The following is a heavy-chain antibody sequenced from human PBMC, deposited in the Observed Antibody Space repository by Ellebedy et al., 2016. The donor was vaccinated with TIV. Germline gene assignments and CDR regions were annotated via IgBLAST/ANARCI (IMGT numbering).Heavy chain of an antibody. V-gene: IGHV5-51*01. D-gene: IGHD4-17*01. J-gene: IGHJ6*02. Sequence: KVSCXASGYRFTIHWIAWVRQMPGEGLEWMGSIYPDDSETRYSPSLQGHVTISADKSTSTAYLQWSSLKASDTAIYYCVRSKVEVTTGSVYYGLDVWGQGTTVSVSS. CDR3: VRSKVEVTTGSVYYGLDV. CDR1: GYRFTIHW. CDR2: IYPDDSET.